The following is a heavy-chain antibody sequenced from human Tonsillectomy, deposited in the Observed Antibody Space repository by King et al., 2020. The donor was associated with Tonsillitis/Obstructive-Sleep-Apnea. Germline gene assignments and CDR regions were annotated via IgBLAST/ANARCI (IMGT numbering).Heavy chain of an antibody. J-gene: IGHJ4*02. D-gene: IGHD1-14*01. V-gene: IGHV3-7*01. Sequence: EVQLVESGGGWVQPGGSLRLSCAASGFTFNGYWMSWVRQAPGKGLEWVANIDQDGNEKYYVDSVKGRFTISRDNAGYSLYLQMNGLRAEDTAVYYCATDQPGWGQGTLVT. CDR1: GFTFNGYW. CDR2: IDQDGNEK. CDR3: ATDQPG.